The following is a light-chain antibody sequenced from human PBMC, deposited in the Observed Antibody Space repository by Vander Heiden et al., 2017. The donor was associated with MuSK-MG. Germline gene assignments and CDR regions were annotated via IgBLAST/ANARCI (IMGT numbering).Light chain of an antibody. V-gene: IGLV2-14*01. J-gene: IGLJ2*01. Sequence: HSALTQPSSASGHPAHSDTISCTGTSSYVGIYNYVYWYQQHPGKAPKLMIYDVNDRPSGVSNRFSDSKSGNTASLTISGLQAEDEADYYCYSYRCTNTWLFGGGTKLTVL. CDR2: DVN. CDR1: SSYVGIYNY. CDR3: YSYRCTNTWL.